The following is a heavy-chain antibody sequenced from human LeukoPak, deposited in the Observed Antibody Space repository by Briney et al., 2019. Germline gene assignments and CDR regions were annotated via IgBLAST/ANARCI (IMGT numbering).Heavy chain of an antibody. V-gene: IGHV3-33*01. Sequence: GRSPRLSCAASGFTFSNYGMPWVRQAPGKGLEWVAVIWYDGSKTYYADSVKGRFTISRDNSKNTLYLQMSSLRAEDTAVYYCARDRYYGSENYYCYYYMDVWGKGTTVTVSS. J-gene: IGHJ6*03. D-gene: IGHD3-10*01. CDR1: GFTFSNYG. CDR2: IWYDGSKT. CDR3: ARDRYYGSENYYCYYYMDV.